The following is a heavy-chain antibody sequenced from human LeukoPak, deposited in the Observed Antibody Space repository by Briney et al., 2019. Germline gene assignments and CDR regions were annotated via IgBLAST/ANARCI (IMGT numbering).Heavy chain of an antibody. CDR2: IKSDGSST. J-gene: IGHJ4*02. CDR1: GFSFSGYW. CDR3: ARLAAAVDY. Sequence: PGGSLRLSCTTSGFSFSGYWMHWVRQAPGKGLVWVSRIKSDGSSTTYADSVKGRFTISRDNARNTLYLQMNSLRAEDTAVYYCARLAAAVDYWGQGTLVTVSS. V-gene: IGHV3-74*01. D-gene: IGHD6-13*01.